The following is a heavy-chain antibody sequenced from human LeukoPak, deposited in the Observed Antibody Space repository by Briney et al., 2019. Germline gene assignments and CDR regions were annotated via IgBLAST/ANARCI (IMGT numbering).Heavy chain of an antibody. CDR1: GGSFSGYY. Sequence: PSETLSLTCAVYGGSFSGYYWSWIRQPPGKGLEWIGEINHSGSTNYNPSLKSRVTISVDTSKNQFSLKLSSVTAADTAVYYCARQISSGWYPDWFDPWGQGTLVTVSS. CDR2: INHSGST. J-gene: IGHJ5*02. D-gene: IGHD6-19*01. CDR3: ARQISSGWYPDWFDP. V-gene: IGHV4-34*01.